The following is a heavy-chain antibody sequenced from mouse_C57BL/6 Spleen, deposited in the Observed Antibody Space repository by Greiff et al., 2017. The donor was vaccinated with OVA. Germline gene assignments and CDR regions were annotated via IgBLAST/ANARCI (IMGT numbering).Heavy chain of an antibody. CDR1: GFTFSDYG. CDR3: DRTITTEVATDYAMDY. Sequence: EVQLVESGGGLVKPGGSLKLSCAASGFTFSDYGMHWVRQAPEKGLEWVAYISSGSSTINYADTVKGRVTISRDNAKNTLFLKMTSLRSEDTAMYSCDRTITTEVATDYAMDYWGQGTSVTVSS. J-gene: IGHJ4*01. CDR2: ISSGSSTI. D-gene: IGHD1-1*01. V-gene: IGHV5-17*01.